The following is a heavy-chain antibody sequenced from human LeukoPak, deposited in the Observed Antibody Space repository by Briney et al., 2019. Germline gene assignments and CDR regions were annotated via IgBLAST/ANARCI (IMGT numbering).Heavy chain of an antibody. Sequence: GGSLRLSCTTSGFTFGDYAMSWFRQAPGKGLEWVGFIRRKAYGGTTEYAASVKGKFTISRDASKSIAYLQMISLKTEDTAVYYCTRAIAISGWNSAEYFQHWGQGTLVTVSS. CDR2: IRRKAYGGTT. CDR1: GFTFGDYA. D-gene: IGHD6-19*01. CDR3: TRAIAISGWNSAEYFQH. V-gene: IGHV3-49*03. J-gene: IGHJ1*01.